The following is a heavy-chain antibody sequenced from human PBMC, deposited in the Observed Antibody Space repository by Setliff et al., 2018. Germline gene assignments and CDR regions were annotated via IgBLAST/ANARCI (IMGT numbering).Heavy chain of an antibody. J-gene: IGHJ4*02. CDR3: VRLLDSDY. CDR2: ISGDGTTA. D-gene: IGHD3-10*01. V-gene: IGHV3-74*01. Sequence: GGSLRLSCAASGFTLSNYWMHWVRQAPGKGLVWVSRISGDGTTAHYVDSVKGRFTISRDNAKNTLYLQMNDLRAEDTAVYFCVRLLDSDYWGQGTLVTVSS. CDR1: GFTLSNYW.